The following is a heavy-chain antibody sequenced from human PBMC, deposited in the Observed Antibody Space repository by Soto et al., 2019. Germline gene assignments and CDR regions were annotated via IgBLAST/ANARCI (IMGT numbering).Heavy chain of an antibody. D-gene: IGHD4-17*01. CDR3: VRELVHGYLDL. V-gene: IGHV3-74*01. CDR2: IKPDGTKT. J-gene: IGHJ4*02. CDR1: GFMFGGHW. Sequence: GGSLRLSCAASGFMFGGHWMHWVRQGPEKGLVFVSRIKPDGTKTDYADSVKGRFTISRDNAKKTVYLEMNSLTVDDTALYYCVRELVHGYLDLWGQGTLVTVSS.